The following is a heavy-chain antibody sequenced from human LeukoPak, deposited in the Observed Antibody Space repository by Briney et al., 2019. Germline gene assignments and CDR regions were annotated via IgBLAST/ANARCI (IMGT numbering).Heavy chain of an antibody. CDR1: GYTFTDHY. J-gene: IGHJ4*02. CDR3: ARDGVPATAPPEYYFDY. CDR2: MNPSDNGV. D-gene: IGHD2-2*01. V-gene: IGHV1-2*02. Sequence: ASVKVSCKASGYTFTDHYIHWVRQAPGQGLEWMGWMNPSDNGVNYAQKFQGRVAMTRDTSISTAYVEVTRLTSDDTAVYYCARDGVPATAPPEYYFDYWGQGTLVTVSS.